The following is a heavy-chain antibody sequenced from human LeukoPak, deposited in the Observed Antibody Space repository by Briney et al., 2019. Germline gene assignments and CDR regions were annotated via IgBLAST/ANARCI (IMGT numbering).Heavy chain of an antibody. CDR2: ISGSGSST. J-gene: IGHJ4*02. D-gene: IGHD2-2*01. CDR3: AKSDCSSTSCLADS. Sequence: PGGSLRLSCAASGFTFSSFAMSWVRQAPGKGLEWVSGISGSGSSTYYADSVKGRFTVSRDNSKNMQYLQMNSLRGEDTAVYYCAKSDCSSTSCLADSWGQGTLVIVSS. V-gene: IGHV3-23*01. CDR1: GFTFSSFA.